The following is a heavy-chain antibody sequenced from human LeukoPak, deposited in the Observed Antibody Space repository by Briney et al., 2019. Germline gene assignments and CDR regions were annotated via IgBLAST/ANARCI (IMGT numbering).Heavy chain of an antibody. J-gene: IGHJ6*03. D-gene: IGHD3-10*01. Sequence: ALVKVSCKASGYTFTSYGISWVRQAPGQGLEWMGWISAYNGNTNYAQKLQGRVTMTRDTSISTAYMELSRLRSDDTAVYYCARSTGSGSYFYYYYYYMDVWGKGTTVTISS. V-gene: IGHV1-18*01. CDR2: ISAYNGNT. CDR3: ARSTGSGSYFYYYYYYMDV. CDR1: GYTFTSYG.